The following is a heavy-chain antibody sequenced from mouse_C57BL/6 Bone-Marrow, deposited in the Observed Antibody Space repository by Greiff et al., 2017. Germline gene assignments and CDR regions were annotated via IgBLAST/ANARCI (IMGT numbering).Heavy chain of an antibody. V-gene: IGHV5-15*01. CDR1: GFTFSDYG. D-gene: IGHD2-2*01. CDR2: IRNLAYSI. CDR3: ARLVGYPYYFDY. J-gene: IGHJ2*01. Sequence: EVKLMESGGGLVQPGGSLKLSCAASGFTFSDYGMAWVRQAPRKGPEWVAFIRNLAYSIYYADTVKGRYTISRENAKTTLYLEMSSLRSEDTAMYYCARLVGYPYYFDYWGQGTTLTVSS.